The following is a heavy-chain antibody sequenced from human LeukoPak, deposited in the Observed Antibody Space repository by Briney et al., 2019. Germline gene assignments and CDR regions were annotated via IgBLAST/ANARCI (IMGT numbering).Heavy chain of an antibody. D-gene: IGHD4-17*01. Sequence: SETLSLTCTVSGGSISSSSYYWGWIRQPPGKGLEWIGSIYYSGSTYYNPSLKSRVTISVDTSKNQFSLKLSSVTAADTAVYYCARHPNYGFFDYWGRGTLVTVSP. CDR1: GGSISSSSYY. CDR2: IYYSGST. CDR3: ARHPNYGFFDY. V-gene: IGHV4-39*01. J-gene: IGHJ4*02.